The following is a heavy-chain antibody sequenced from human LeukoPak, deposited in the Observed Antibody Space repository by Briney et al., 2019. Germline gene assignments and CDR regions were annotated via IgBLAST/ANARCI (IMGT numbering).Heavy chain of an antibody. CDR1: GGSISSYY. CDR2: IYYSGST. CDR3: AGGPYYYDSSGYPTPRLDY. D-gene: IGHD3-22*01. V-gene: IGHV4-59*01. Sequence: SETLSFTCTVSGGSISSYYWSWIRQPPGKGLEWIGYIYYSGSTNYNPSLKSRVTISVDTSKNQFSLKLSSVTAADTAVYYCAGGPYYYDSSGYPTPRLDYWGQGTLVTVSS. J-gene: IGHJ4*02.